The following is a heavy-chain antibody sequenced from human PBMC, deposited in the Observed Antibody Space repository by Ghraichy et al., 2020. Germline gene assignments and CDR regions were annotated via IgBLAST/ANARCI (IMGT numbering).Heavy chain of an antibody. CDR1: GGSISSYY. Sequence: SETLSLTCTVSGGSISSYYWSWIRQPPGKGLEWIGYIYYSGSTNYNPSLKSRVTISVDTSKNQFSLKLSSVTAADTAVYYCARVGDSSGYYGWFDPWGQGTLVTVSS. J-gene: IGHJ5*02. V-gene: IGHV4-59*01. D-gene: IGHD3-22*01. CDR2: IYYSGST. CDR3: ARVGDSSGYYGWFDP.